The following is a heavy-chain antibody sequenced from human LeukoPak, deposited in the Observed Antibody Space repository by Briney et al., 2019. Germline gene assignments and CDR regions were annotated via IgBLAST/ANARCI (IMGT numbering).Heavy chain of an antibody. Sequence: GGSLRLSCVVSGFTFSPYSMNWVRQAPGKGLEWVSSISRSSAYIYYADSVKGRFTISRDNAKNSLYLQMNSLRAEDTAVYYCASFPPYMVRTDAFDIWGQGTMVTVSS. CDR3: ASFPPYMVRTDAFDI. J-gene: IGHJ3*02. V-gene: IGHV3-21*01. CDR1: GFTFSPYS. CDR2: ISRSSAYI. D-gene: IGHD3-10*01.